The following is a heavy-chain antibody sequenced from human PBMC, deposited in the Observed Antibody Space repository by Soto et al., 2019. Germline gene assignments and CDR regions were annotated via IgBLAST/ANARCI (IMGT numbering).Heavy chain of an antibody. CDR1: GFTFSNAW. J-gene: IGHJ4*02. CDR2: IKSKTDGETT. Sequence: EVPLVESGGGLLNPGGSLRLSCAGSGFTFSNAWMTWVRQAPGKGLEWVGRIKSKTDGETTDYGAPVKGRFTISRDDSKNTLYLQMNSLKTEDTAVYYCTTGPFWGQGTLVTVSS. V-gene: IGHV3-15*01. CDR3: TTGPF.